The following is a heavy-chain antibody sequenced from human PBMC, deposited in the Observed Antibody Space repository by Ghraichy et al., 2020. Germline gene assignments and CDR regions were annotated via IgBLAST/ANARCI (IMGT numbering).Heavy chain of an antibody. CDR1: GFTFSSYA. Sequence: GGSLRLSCAASGFTFSSYAMSWVRQAPGKGLEWVSAISGSGGSTYYADSVKGRFTISRDNSKNTLYLQMNSLRAEDTAVYYCAKVLGGWYDYYYYYYGMDVWGQGTTVTVSS. CDR2: ISGSGGST. D-gene: IGHD6-19*01. V-gene: IGHV3-23*01. CDR3: AKVLGGWYDYYYYYYGMDV. J-gene: IGHJ6*02.